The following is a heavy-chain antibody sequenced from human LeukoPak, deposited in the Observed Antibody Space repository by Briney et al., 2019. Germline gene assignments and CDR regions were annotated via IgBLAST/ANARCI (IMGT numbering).Heavy chain of an antibody. D-gene: IGHD4-17*01. CDR2: ISGGGGNT. CDR1: GFIFSNYA. J-gene: IGHJ4*02. V-gene: IGHV3-23*01. CDR3: AKVSSEYPTVTFDY. Sequence: PGGSLRLSCAASGFIFSNYAMSWVRQAPGEGLEWVSAISGGGGNTYYADSVKGRFTISRDNSKNTLYLQMNSLRAEDTAVYYCAKVSSEYPTVTFDYWGQGTLVTVSS.